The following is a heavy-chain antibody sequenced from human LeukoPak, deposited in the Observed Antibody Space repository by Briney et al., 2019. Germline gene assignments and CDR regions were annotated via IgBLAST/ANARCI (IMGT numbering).Heavy chain of an antibody. V-gene: IGHV5-51*01. CDR3: ARPANWGSPNDCTI. J-gene: IGHJ3*02. Sequence: GESLKISCKASGYSFAGYWIGWVRQMPGQGLEWVGIIYPGDSDTRYSPSFQGQVTMSADRSISTAYLQWSSLKASDTAMYYCARPANWGSPNDCTIWGQGTMVTVSS. D-gene: IGHD7-27*01. CDR2: IYPGDSDT. CDR1: GYSFAGYW.